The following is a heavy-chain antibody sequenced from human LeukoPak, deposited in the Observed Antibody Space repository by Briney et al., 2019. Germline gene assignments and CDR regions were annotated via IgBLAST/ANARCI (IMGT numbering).Heavy chain of an antibody. Sequence: GSLRLSFAASGFTFSSYEMNWVRQAPGKGLEWVSYISSSSSTIYYLDSVKGRFTISRDNAKNSLYLQMNSLRAEDTGVYYCARDRRYSSSSPLYFDYWGQGTLVTVSS. J-gene: IGHJ4*02. V-gene: IGHV3-48*01. CDR2: ISSSSSTI. CDR1: GFTFSSYE. D-gene: IGHD6-6*01. CDR3: ARDRRYSSSSPLYFDY.